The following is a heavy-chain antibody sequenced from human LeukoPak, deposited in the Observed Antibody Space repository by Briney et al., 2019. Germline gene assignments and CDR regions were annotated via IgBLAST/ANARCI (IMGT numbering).Heavy chain of an antibody. V-gene: IGHV3-30*18. J-gene: IGHJ4*02. D-gene: IGHD6-19*01. CDR3: AKDEVAVAGSTGYFDY. CDR1: GFTFSSYG. CDR2: ISCDGSNK. Sequence: PGGSLRLSCAASGFTFSSYGMHWVRQAPGKGLEWVAVISCDGSNKYCADSVKGRFTISRDNSKNTLYLQMSSLRAEDTALYYCAKDEVAVAGSTGYFDYWGQGTLVTVSS.